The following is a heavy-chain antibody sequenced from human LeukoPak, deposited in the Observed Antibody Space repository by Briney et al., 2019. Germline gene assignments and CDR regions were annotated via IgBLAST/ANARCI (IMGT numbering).Heavy chain of an antibody. CDR3: ARQISDYYYYYIDV. J-gene: IGHJ6*03. Sequence: SETLSLTCTVSGGSISSSHYYWGWIRQPPGKGLEWIGTFYYSGTTYYNPSLESRVTISEDTSKNQFSLTLRSMTAADTAVYYCARQISDYYYYYIDVWGKGTTVTVSS. CDR1: GGSISSSHYY. D-gene: IGHD3-10*01. V-gene: IGHV4-39*01. CDR2: FYYSGTT.